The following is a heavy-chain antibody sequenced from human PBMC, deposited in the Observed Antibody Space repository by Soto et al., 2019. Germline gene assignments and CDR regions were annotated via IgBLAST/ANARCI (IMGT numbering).Heavy chain of an antibody. V-gene: IGHV4-39*01. D-gene: IGHD6-13*01. CDR3: ARHEAIAAAATGGYFDY. Sequence: SETLSLTCTVSGGSISGYYWGWIRQPPGKGLEWIGSIYYSGSTYYNPSLKSRVTISVDTSKNQFSLKLSSVTAADTAVYYCARHEAIAAAATGGYFDYWGQGTLVTVSS. CDR2: IYYSGST. CDR1: GGSISGYY. J-gene: IGHJ4*02.